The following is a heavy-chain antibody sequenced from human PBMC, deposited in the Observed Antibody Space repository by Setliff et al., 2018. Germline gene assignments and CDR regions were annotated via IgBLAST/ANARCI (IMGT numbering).Heavy chain of an antibody. D-gene: IGHD6-13*01. CDR1: GYTFTSYG. J-gene: IGHJ5*02. CDR2: ISAYNGNT. Sequence: AASVKVSCKASGYTFTSYGISWVRQAPGQGLEWMGWISAYNGNTNYAQKLQGRVTMTTDTSTSTAYMELRSLRSDDTAVYYCARAGQQQLVQNYGFDPWGQGTLVTVSS. CDR3: ARAGQQQLVQNYGFDP. V-gene: IGHV1-18*01.